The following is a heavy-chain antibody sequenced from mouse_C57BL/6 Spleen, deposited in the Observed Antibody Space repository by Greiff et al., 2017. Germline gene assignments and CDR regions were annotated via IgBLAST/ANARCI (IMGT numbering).Heavy chain of an antibody. J-gene: IGHJ2*01. CDR3: AREGGPYFDY. V-gene: IGHV5-17*01. CDR1: GFTFSDYG. CDR2: ISSGSSTI. Sequence: EVQRVESGGGLVKPGGSLKLSCAASGFTFSDYGMHWVRQAPEKGLEWVAYISSGSSTIYYADTVKGRFTISRDNAKNTLFLQMTSLRSEDTAMXYCAREGGPYFDYWGQGTTLTVSS.